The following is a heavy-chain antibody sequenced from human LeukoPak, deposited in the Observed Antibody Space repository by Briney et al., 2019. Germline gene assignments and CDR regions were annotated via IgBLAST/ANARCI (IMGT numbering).Heavy chain of an antibody. V-gene: IGHV3-30*02. CDR3: AKDRLVGSSWSGPDH. CDR1: GFTFSSYG. J-gene: IGHJ4*02. CDR2: IRYDGSNK. D-gene: IGHD6-13*01. Sequence: QPGGSLRLSCAASGFTFSSYGMHWVRQAPGKGLEWVAFIRYDGSNKYYADSVKGRFTISRDNSKNTLYLQMNSLRAEDTAVYYCAKDRLVGSSWSGPDHWGQGTLVTVSS.